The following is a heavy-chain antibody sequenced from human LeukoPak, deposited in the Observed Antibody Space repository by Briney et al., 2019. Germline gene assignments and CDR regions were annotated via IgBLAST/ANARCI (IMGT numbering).Heavy chain of an antibody. CDR3: ARARSYSNWFDP. CDR1: GGYISSGGYY. D-gene: IGHD3-10*01. Sequence: SQTLSLTCTVSGGYISSGGYYWSWIRQHPGKGLEWIGYIYYSGSTYYNPSLKSRVTTSVDTSKNQFSLKLSSVTAADTAVYYCARARSYSNWFDPWGQGTLVTVSS. J-gene: IGHJ5*02. V-gene: IGHV4-31*03. CDR2: IYYSGST.